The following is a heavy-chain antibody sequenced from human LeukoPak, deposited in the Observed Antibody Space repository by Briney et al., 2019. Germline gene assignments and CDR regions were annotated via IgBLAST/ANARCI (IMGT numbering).Heavy chain of an antibody. V-gene: IGHV1-2*02. CDR2: INCNSGGT. D-gene: IGHD3-10*01. Sequence: ASVNVSCKASGYTFTDYYLHWVRQAPGQGLEWMGWINCNSGGTNFAPKFRGRVTMTRDTSITTAYMELSGLTSDDTAVYYCSRSGTGENDYWGQGTLATVSS. CDR3: SRSGTGENDY. CDR1: GYTFTDYY. J-gene: IGHJ4*02.